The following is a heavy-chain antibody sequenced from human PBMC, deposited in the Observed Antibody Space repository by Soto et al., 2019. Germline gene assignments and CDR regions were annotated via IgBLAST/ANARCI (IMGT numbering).Heavy chain of an antibody. Sequence: QVQLQESGPGLVKPSQTLSLTCTVSGGSVSSGDYYWSWIRQPPGKGLEWIGYMFYGGITYYNPSLKSRVTISPDTSRKQFSLRLTSVTAADTAVYYCAREGGAGTGAFDIWGQGTMVTVSS. J-gene: IGHJ3*02. CDR3: AREGGAGTGAFDI. D-gene: IGHD3-10*01. CDR2: MFYGGIT. CDR1: GGSVSSGDYY. V-gene: IGHV4-30-4*01.